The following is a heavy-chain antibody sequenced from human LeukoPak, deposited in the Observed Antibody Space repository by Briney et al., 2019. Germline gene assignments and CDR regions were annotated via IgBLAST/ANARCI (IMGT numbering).Heavy chain of an antibody. D-gene: IGHD6-13*01. CDR3: VTSIALAGWGAFDV. Sequence: SSETLSLTCTVSGGSISSYYWSWIRQPPGKGLEWIGYIYYSGSTNYNPSLKSRVTISVDTSKNQFSLKLNSVTVADTAVYYCVTSIALAGWGAFDVWGQGTMVTVSS. V-gene: IGHV4-59*12. CDR2: IYYSGST. J-gene: IGHJ3*01. CDR1: GGSISSYY.